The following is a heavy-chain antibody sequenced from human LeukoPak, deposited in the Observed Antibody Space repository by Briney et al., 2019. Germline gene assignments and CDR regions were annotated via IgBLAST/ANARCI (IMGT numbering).Heavy chain of an antibody. CDR1: GYTFTSYY. V-gene: IGHV1-46*01. CDR3: ARGRGSWYDSSGSPYIRFDY. Sequence: ASVKVSCKASGYTFTSYYIHWVRQAPGQGLEWMGLINPSGGSTNYAQKFQGRVTMTRDTSTSTVYMELSRLRSDDSAMYYCARGRGSWYDSSGSPYIRFDYWGQGTLVTVSS. J-gene: IGHJ4*02. D-gene: IGHD3-22*01. CDR2: INPSGGST.